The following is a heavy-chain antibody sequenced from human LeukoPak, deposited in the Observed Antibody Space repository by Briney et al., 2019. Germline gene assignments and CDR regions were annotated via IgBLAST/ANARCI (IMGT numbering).Heavy chain of an antibody. Sequence: PGRSLRLSCGASGFTFRDYSMNGVRPAAGKGRAGVASITSEGGYRYYADSVKGRFTISRDNAQNSLFLQMNSLRAEDTAVYFCATSGGFVLPNAITGNWYMDVWGRGTTVTVSS. V-gene: IGHV3-21*01. CDR3: ATSGGFVLPNAITGNWYMDV. D-gene: IGHD2-2*01. J-gene: IGHJ6*03. CDR2: ITSEGGYR. CDR1: GFTFRDYS.